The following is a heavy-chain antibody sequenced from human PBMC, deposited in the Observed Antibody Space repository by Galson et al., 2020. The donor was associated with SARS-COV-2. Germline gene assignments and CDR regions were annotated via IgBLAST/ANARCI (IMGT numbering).Heavy chain of an antibody. J-gene: IGHJ4*02. V-gene: IGHV3-48*02. CDR1: GFTFSSYS. CDR2: NSSSSSTI. CDR3: ARDNPVLLWFGELLGDFDY. Sequence: GESLKISCAASGFTFSSYSMNWVRQAPGKGLEWVSYNSSSSSTIYYADSVKGRFTISRDNAKNSLYLQMNSLRDEDTAVYYCARDNPVLLWFGELLGDFDYWGQGTLVTVSS. D-gene: IGHD3-10*01.